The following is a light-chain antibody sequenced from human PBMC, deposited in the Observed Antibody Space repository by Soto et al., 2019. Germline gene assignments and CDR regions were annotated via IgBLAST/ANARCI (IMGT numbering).Light chain of an antibody. V-gene: IGKV1-6*01. Sequence: AIQLTQSPYSLSASVGDRVSITCRASQGIRNDLGWYQHKPGKAPKLLIHGASSLQSGVPSRFSGSASGTELPLTISSLKAEEFASYYCLQDHSYPRTFGQGTKVEI. CDR2: GAS. J-gene: IGKJ1*01. CDR1: QGIRND. CDR3: LQDHSYPRT.